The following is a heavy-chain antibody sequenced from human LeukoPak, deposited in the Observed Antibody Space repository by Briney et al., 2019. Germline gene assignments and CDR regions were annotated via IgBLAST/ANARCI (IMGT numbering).Heavy chain of an antibody. V-gene: IGHV4-34*01. CDR2: INHSGST. CDR1: GGSFSGYY. Sequence: PSETLSLTCAVFGGSFSGYYWSWLRQPPGKGLEWIGEINHSGSTNYNPSLKSRVTILVDTSKNHCSLKLSSVTAADTAVYYCARRNHDFWSGYYTDYWGQGTLVTVSS. D-gene: IGHD3-3*01. CDR3: ARRNHDFWSGYYTDY. J-gene: IGHJ4*02.